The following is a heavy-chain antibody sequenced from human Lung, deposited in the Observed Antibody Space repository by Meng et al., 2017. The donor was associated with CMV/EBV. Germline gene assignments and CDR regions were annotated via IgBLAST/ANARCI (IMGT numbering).Heavy chain of an antibody. J-gene: IGHJ4*02. Sequence: QPQLQGRGPGRVKPSGTLPLPCAVSGGSISSSNWWSWVPQPPGKGLEWIGEIYHSGSTNYNPSLKSRVTISVDKSKNQFSLNLSSVTAADTAVYYCARVGQWLPIDYWGQGTLVTVSS. CDR3: ARVGQWLPIDY. CDR1: GGSISSSNW. CDR2: IYHSGST. V-gene: IGHV4-4*02. D-gene: IGHD6-19*01.